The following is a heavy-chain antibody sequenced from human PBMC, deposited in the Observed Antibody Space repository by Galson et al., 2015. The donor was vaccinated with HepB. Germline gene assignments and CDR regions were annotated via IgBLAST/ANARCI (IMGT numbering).Heavy chain of an antibody. J-gene: IGHJ3*02. Sequence: SLRLSCATSGFTFSTIAMTWVRQAPGKGLEWVSAISDGGDTTYYADSVKGRFSITRDVSKSTLSLQMNSLRAEDTAVYYCAKGDTPWGGFDIWGQGTMVTVSS. CDR2: ISDGGDTT. D-gene: IGHD2-21*01. CDR3: AKGDTPWGGFDI. V-gene: IGHV3-23*01. CDR1: GFTFSTIA.